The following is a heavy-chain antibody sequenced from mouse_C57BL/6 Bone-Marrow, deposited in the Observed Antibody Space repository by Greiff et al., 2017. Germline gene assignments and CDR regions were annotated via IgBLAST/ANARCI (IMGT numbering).Heavy chain of an antibody. CDR2: IYPSDSET. Sequence: QVQLQQPGAELVRPGSSVKLSCKASGYTFTSYWMDWVKQRPGQGLEWIGNIYPSDSETHYNQKFKDKATLTVDKSSSTAYMQLSSLTSEDSAVYYCARSGDYDVGAWFAYWGQGTLVTGSA. D-gene: IGHD2-4*01. V-gene: IGHV1-61*01. CDR1: GYTFTSYW. J-gene: IGHJ3*01. CDR3: ARSGDYDVGAWFAY.